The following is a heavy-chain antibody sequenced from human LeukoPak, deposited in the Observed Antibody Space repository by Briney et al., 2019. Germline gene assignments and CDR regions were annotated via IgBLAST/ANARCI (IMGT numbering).Heavy chain of an antibody. CDR2: INPNSGGT. Sequence: VSVKVSCKASGYTFTGYYMHWVRQAPGQGLEWMGWINPNSGGTNYAQKFQGRVTMTRDTSISTAYMELSRLRSDDTAVYYCASFSSSGNWFDPWGQGTLVTVSS. CDR1: GYTFTGYY. D-gene: IGHD6-6*01. CDR3: ASFSSSGNWFDP. J-gene: IGHJ5*02. V-gene: IGHV1-2*02.